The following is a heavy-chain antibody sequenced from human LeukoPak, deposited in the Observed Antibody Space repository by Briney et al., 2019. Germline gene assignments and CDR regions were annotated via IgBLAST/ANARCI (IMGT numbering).Heavy chain of an antibody. Sequence: GGSLRLSRAASGFTFSSYSMNWVRQAPGKGLEWVSSISSSSSYIYHADSVKGRFTISRDNAKNSLYLQMNRLRAEDTAVYCCARDLAVAGNYCGQRTLVTVSS. CDR3: ARDLAVAGNY. V-gene: IGHV3-21*01. J-gene: IGHJ4*02. CDR1: GFTFSSYS. CDR2: ISSSSSYI. D-gene: IGHD6-19*01.